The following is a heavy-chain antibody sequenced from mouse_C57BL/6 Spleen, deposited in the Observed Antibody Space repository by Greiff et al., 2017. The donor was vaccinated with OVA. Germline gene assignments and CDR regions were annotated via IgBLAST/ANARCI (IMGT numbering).Heavy chain of an antibody. D-gene: IGHD1-1*01. J-gene: IGHJ2*01. CDR1: GYTFTSYW. CDR2: IHPNSGST. CDR3: ARRTTVVAPFDY. V-gene: IGHV1-64*01. Sequence: QVQLQQPGAELVKPGASVKLSCKASGYTFTSYWMHWVKQRPGQGLEWIGMIHPNSGSTNYNEKFKSKATLTVDKSSSTAYMQLSSLTSEDSAVYYCARRTTVVAPFDYWGQGTTLTVSS.